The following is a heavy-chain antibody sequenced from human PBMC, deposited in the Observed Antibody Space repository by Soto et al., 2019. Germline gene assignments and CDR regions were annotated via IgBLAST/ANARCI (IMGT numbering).Heavy chain of an antibody. CDR2: IYHSGST. J-gene: IGHJ5*02. D-gene: IGHD2-2*01. Sequence: QLQLQESGSGLVKPSQTLSLTCAVSGGSISSGGYSWSWIRQPPGKGLEWIGYIYHSGSTYYNPSLKSRDTISVDRSKNQFALKLCSVTAADTAVYYCAAAPVVPAAYPMWFDPWGQGPRVTLS. CDR3: AAAPVVPAAYPMWFDP. V-gene: IGHV4-30-2*01. CDR1: GGSISSGGYS.